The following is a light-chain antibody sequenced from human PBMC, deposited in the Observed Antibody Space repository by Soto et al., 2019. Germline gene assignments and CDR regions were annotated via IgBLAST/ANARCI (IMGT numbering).Light chain of an antibody. J-gene: IGKJ1*01. CDR1: QSISSY. CDR2: AAS. CDR3: QQYYSYPPAT. V-gene: IGKV1-39*01. Sequence: DIKMTQSPSSLSASVGDRVTITCRGSQSISSYLNWYQQKPGKAPKLLIYAASTLQSGVPSRFSGSGSGTDFTLTISCLQSEDFATYYCQQYYSYPPATFGQGTKVDI.